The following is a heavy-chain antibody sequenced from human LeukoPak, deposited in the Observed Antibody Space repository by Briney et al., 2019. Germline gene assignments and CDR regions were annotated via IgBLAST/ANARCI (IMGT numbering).Heavy chain of an antibody. V-gene: IGHV3-23*01. CDR3: AKDTYDYGDYVGYYYYYGMDV. Sequence: PGGSLRLSCAASGFTFSSYAMSWVRQAPGKGLEWVSAISGSGGSTYYADSVKGRFTISRDNSKNTLYLQMNGLRAKDTAVYYCAKDTYDYGDYVGYYYYYGMDVWGQGTTVTVSS. J-gene: IGHJ6*02. CDR2: ISGSGGST. D-gene: IGHD4-17*01. CDR1: GFTFSSYA.